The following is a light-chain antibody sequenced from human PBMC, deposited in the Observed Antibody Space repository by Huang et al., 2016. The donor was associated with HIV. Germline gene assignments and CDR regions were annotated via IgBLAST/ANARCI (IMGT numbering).Light chain of an antibody. J-gene: IGKJ3*01. CDR2: AAS. V-gene: IGKV1-6*01. CDR1: QGIRNE. CDR3: LQDYNYTFT. Sequence: AIQMTQSPSSLSASVGDRVTITCRASQGIRNELDWYQQKPGKAPKLLIYAASSVQSGVPSRFSGSGSGTDFTLTISSLQPEDFATYYCLQDYNYTFTFGPGTKVDIK.